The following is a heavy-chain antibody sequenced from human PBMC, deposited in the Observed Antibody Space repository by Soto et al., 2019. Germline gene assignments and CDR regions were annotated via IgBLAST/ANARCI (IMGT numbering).Heavy chain of an antibody. D-gene: IGHD3-22*01. Sequence: ASVKVSCKASGYTFSSNDINWVRQATGQGLEWMGRMNPNSGDTGYAQKFQGRVTMTKNPSISTAYMELSSLRSEDTAVYYCARGKYYYERSGIATSYGMDVWGQGNTVTVSS. CDR2: MNPNSGDT. CDR3: ARGKYYYERSGIATSYGMDV. CDR1: GYTFSSND. V-gene: IGHV1-8*01. J-gene: IGHJ6*02.